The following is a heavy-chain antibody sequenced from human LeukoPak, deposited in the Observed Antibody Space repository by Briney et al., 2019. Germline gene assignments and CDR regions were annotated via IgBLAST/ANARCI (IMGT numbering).Heavy chain of an antibody. CDR2: IYSGGST. Sequence: VGSLRLSCAASGFTVSSNYMSWVRQAPGKGLEWVSVIYSGGSTYYADSVKGRFTISRDNAKNSLYLQMNSLRAEDTALYYCARSIAVVPGYWGQGTLVTVSS. CDR1: GFTVSSNY. J-gene: IGHJ4*02. CDR3: ARSIAVVPGY. V-gene: IGHV3-53*01. D-gene: IGHD6-19*01.